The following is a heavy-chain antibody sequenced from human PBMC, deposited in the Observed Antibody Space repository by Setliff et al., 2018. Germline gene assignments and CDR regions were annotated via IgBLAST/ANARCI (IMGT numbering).Heavy chain of an antibody. V-gene: IGHV4-39*07. CDR3: ARDMGQPYYFES. CDR1: GGSISSSSHY. D-gene: IGHD1-1*01. CDR2: IYYTGST. Sequence: PSETLSLTCTVSGGSISSSSHYWGWIRQPPGKGLEWIGSIYYTGSTYYNPSLKSRVTMSVDTSKRQFSLKLGSATAADTAVYYCARDMGQPYYFESWGLGTRVTVS. J-gene: IGHJ4*02.